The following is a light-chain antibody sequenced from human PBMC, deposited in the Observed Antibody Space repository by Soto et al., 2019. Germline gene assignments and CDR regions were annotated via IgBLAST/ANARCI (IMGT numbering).Light chain of an antibody. CDR1: SSNIGNNY. V-gene: IGLV1-51*01. Sequence: QSVLTQPPSVSAAPGQKVTISCSGSSSNIGNNYVFWYQQFPGTAPKLLIYDNYKRPSGIPDRFSGSKSGTSATLGITGLQTGDEADYHCGTWDSGLRVFGGGTKVTVL. J-gene: IGLJ2*01. CDR2: DNY. CDR3: GTWDSGLRV.